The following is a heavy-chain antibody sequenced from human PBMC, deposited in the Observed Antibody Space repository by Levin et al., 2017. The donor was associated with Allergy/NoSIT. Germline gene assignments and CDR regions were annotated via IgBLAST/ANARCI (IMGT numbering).Heavy chain of an antibody. J-gene: IGHJ6*02. CDR1: GYSFTSYW. V-gene: IGHV5-51*01. CDR3: ARHVKRLGVPSYYYYGMDV. Sequence: GESLKISCKGSGYSFTSYWIGWVRQMPGKGLEWMGIIYPGDSDTRYSPSFQGQVTISADKSISTAYLQWSSLKASDTAMYYCARHVKRLGVPSYYYYGMDVWGQGTTVTVSS. CDR2: IYPGDSDT. D-gene: IGHD4-11*01.